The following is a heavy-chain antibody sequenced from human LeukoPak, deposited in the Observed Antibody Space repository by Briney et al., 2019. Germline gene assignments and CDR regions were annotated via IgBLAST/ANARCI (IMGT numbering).Heavy chain of an antibody. Sequence: KSSETLSLTCAVYGGSFSGYYWGWIRQPPGKGLEWIGSIYFDGSTYYNPSLKSRVTISLHTSNNQFPLKLRSVTTADTAVYYCAREDSGNSDDSLDIWGQGTMVTVSS. J-gene: IGHJ3*02. CDR1: GGSFSGYY. CDR2: IYFDGST. D-gene: IGHD4-23*01. CDR3: AREDSGNSDDSLDI. V-gene: IGHV4-39*06.